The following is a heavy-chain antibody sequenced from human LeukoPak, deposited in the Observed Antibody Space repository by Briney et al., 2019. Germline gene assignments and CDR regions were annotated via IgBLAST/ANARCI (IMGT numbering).Heavy chain of an antibody. V-gene: IGHV3-23*01. Sequence: GGSLRLSCAASGFSFSSYGMSWVRQAPREGLEWVSAISGSGGSTYYADSVKGRFTISRDNSKNTLYLQMNSLKTEDTALYYCARQMATILDGILDYWGQGTLVTVSS. D-gene: IGHD5-24*01. CDR2: ISGSGGST. J-gene: IGHJ4*02. CDR3: ARQMATILDGILDY. CDR1: GFSFSSYG.